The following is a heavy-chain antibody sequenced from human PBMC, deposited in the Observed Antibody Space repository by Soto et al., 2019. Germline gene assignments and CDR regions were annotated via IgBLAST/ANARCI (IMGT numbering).Heavy chain of an antibody. V-gene: IGHV3-74*01. CDR1: GFTFSNAW. Sequence: PGGSLRLSCAASGFTFSNAWMNWVRQAPGKGLVWVARIKSDGSGTIYADSVKGRLTISRDNARNTLYLQMNSLRAEDTAVYFCARGDGDYYDGNGYLGRHWGQGTLVTVSS. CDR3: ARGDGDYYDGNGYLGRH. CDR2: IKSDGSGT. J-gene: IGHJ4*02. D-gene: IGHD3-22*01.